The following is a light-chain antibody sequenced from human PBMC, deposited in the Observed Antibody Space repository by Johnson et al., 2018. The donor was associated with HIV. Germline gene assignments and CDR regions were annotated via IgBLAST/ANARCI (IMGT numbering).Light chain of an antibody. CDR2: ENN. V-gene: IGLV1-51*02. J-gene: IGLJ1*01. CDR3: GTWDSSLTASYG. CDR1: SSNIGNNF. Sequence: QSVLSQPPSVSAAPGQKVTISCSGSSSNIGNNFVSWYQQLPGTAPKLLIYENNKRPSGIPDRFSGSKSGTSATLGITGLLTGDEADYYCGTWDSSLTASYGFGTGTKVTVL.